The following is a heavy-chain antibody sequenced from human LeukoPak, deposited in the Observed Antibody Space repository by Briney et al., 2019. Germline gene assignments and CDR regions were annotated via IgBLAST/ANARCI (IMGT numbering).Heavy chain of an antibody. CDR3: DGPPLLWFGEGNEAFDI. CDR1: GRSISSSNW. V-gene: IGHV4-4*02. D-gene: IGHD3-10*01. Sequence: PSETLSLTCAVSGRSISSSNWWGWVRQPPGKGLEWLGEIYHSGNTKYNPSLKSRVTISVDKPKNQLSLKLSSVTAAHTAVYYYDGPPLLWFGEGNEAFDIWGQGTMVTVSS. CDR2: IYHSGNT. J-gene: IGHJ3*02.